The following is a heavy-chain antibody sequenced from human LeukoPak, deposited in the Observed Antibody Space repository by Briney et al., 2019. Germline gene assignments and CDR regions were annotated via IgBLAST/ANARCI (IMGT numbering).Heavy chain of an antibody. V-gene: IGHV3-74*01. CDR3: ARAREKYYYDSSGRGDAFDI. J-gene: IGHJ3*02. Sequence: PGGSLRLSCAAPGFTFSVYWMHWVRQAPGKGLGWVSHISTDGSSTSYADSVKGRFTISRDNAKNTLFLQMNSLRAEDTAVYYCARAREKYYYDSSGRGDAFDIWGQGTMVIVSS. CDR1: GFTFSVYW. CDR2: ISTDGSST. D-gene: IGHD3-22*01.